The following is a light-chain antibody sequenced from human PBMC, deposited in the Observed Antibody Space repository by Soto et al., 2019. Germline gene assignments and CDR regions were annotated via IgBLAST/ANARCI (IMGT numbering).Light chain of an antibody. CDR3: LQHSNYPPWT. V-gene: IGKV1-17*03. CDR1: QDISNS. CDR2: ATS. Sequence: DIQMTQSPSAMSASVGDRVTITCRASQDISNSLAWFQQKPGTDPKRQIYATSTLQSGVPTRFSGSGSGTEFTLTISSLQPEDFSTYCCLQHSNYPPWTFGQGTNVEIK. J-gene: IGKJ1*01.